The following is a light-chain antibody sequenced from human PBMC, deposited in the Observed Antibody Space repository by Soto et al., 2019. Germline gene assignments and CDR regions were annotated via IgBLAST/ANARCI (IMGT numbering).Light chain of an antibody. CDR3: QQYNSYPLT. J-gene: IGKJ4*01. CDR2: SAS. CDR1: QGISSW. Sequence: DIKMTQSPSSLSASVGDRVTITCRASQGISSWLAWYQQKPEKATKSLIYSASSFQSEVTSRFSGRGSGTDFTVTISSLQPEDFATYYCQQYNSYPLTFGGGNKVEIK. V-gene: IGKV1D-16*01.